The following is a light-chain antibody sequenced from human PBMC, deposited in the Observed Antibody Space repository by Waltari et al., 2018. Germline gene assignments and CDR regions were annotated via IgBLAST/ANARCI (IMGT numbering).Light chain of an antibody. J-gene: IGLJ2*01. CDR3: GTWDSSLSVVV. V-gene: IGLV1-51*02. CDR2: ENN. CDR1: SSNIGNNY. Sequence: QSALTQPPSVSAAPGQKVTISCSGSSSNIGNNYVSWYQQLPGTAPKLLIYENNKRPSGIPDRFSGSKSGTSATLGITGLQTGDEADYYCGTWDSSLSVVVFXGGTKLTVL.